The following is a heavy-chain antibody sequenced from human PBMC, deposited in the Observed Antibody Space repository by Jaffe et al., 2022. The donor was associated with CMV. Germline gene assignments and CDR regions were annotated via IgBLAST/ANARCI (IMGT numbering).Heavy chain of an antibody. D-gene: IGHD6-13*01. V-gene: IGHV1-18*01. CDR2: ISGYNGNA. CDR1: GYTFTSYG. CDR3: ARDLASAGAKYGMDV. J-gene: IGHJ6*02. Sequence: QVQLVQSGAEVKKPGASVKVSCKASGYTFTSYGISWARQAPGQGLEWMGWISGYNGNANYAQKLQGRVTMTTDTSTSTAYMELRSLRSDDAAVYYCARDLASAGAKYGMDVWGQGTAVTVSS.